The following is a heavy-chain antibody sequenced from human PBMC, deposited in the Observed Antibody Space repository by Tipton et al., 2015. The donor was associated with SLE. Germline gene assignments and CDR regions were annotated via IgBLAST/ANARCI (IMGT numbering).Heavy chain of an antibody. Sequence: TLSLTCTASGGSISSSSYYWGWIRQPPGKGLEWIGSIYYSGSTYYNPSLKSRVTIAVDTSKNQFSLKLSSVTAADTAVYYCARRVVVPTAPFDYWGQGTLVTVSS. J-gene: IGHJ4*02. CDR1: GGSISSSSYY. CDR2: IYYSGST. D-gene: IGHD2-2*01. CDR3: ARRVVVPTAPFDY. V-gene: IGHV4-39*01.